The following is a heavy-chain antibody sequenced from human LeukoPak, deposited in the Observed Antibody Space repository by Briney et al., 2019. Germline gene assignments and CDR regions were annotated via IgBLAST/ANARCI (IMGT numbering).Heavy chain of an antibody. CDR2: IYYSGST. CDR3: ARVYYYDSSGYYADYYGMDV. D-gene: IGHD3-22*01. Sequence: PSETLSLTCTVSGGSISSSSYYWGWIRQPPGKGLEWIGSIYYSGSTYYNPSLKSRVTISVDTSKNQFSLKLSSVTAADTAVYYCARVYYYDSSGYYADYYGMDVWGQGTTVTVSS. CDR1: GGSISSSSYY. V-gene: IGHV4-39*07. J-gene: IGHJ6*02.